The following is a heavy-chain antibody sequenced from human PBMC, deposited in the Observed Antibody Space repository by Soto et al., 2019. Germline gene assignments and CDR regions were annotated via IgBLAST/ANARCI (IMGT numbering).Heavy chain of an antibody. Sequence: GGSLRLSCAASGFTFSSYSMNWVRQAPGKGLEWVSSISSSSSYIYYADSVKGRFTISRDNAKNSLYLQMNSLRAEDTAVYYCARGGVVVAATNDYWGQGTLVTVSS. CDR3: ARGGVVVAATNDY. CDR1: GFTFSSYS. D-gene: IGHD2-15*01. J-gene: IGHJ4*02. CDR2: ISSSSSYI. V-gene: IGHV3-21*01.